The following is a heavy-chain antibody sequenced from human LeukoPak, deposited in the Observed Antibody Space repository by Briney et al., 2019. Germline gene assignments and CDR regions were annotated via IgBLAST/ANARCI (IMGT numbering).Heavy chain of an antibody. CDR1: GGSFSGYY. CDR3: ARHFYSSGYYYD. CDR2: INHSGST. D-gene: IGHD3-22*01. Sequence: PSETLSLTCAVYGGSFSGYYWSWIRQPPGKGLEWIGEINHSGSTNYNPSLKSRVTISVDTSKNQFSLKLSSVTAADTAVYYCARHFYSSGYYYDWGQGTLVTVSS. V-gene: IGHV4-34*01. J-gene: IGHJ4*02.